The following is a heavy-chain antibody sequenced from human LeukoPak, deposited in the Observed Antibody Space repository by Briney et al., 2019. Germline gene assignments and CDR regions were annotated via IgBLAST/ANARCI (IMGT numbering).Heavy chain of an antibody. D-gene: IGHD2-2*01. CDR2: ISSSGSTI. CDR3: ARVDPGGNPAAKHYVFDY. CDR1: GFTFSDYY. Sequence: GGSLRLSCAASGFTFSDYYMSWIRQAPGRGLEWVSYISSSGSTIYYADSVKGRFTISRDNAKNSLYLQMNSLRAEDTAVYYCARVDPGGNPAAKHYVFDYWGQGTLVTVSS. J-gene: IGHJ4*02. V-gene: IGHV3-11*04.